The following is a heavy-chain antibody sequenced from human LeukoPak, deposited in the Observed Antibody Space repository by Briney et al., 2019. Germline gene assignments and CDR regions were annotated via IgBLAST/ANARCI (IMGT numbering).Heavy chain of an antibody. J-gene: IGHJ4*02. V-gene: IGHV4-30-4*01. CDR3: ASGYYYDSSGYYYGD. D-gene: IGHD3-22*01. CDR1: GGSISSGDYY. Sequence: SETLSLTCTVSGGSISSGDYYWSWIRHPPGKGLEWIGYIYYSGSTYYNPSLKSRVTISVDTSKNQFSLKLSSVTAADTAVYYCASGYYYDSSGYYYGDWGQGTLVTVSS. CDR2: IYYSGST.